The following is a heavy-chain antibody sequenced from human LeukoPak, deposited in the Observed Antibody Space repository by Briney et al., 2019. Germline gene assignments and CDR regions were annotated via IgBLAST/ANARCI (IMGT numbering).Heavy chain of an antibody. V-gene: IGHV3-30*04. D-gene: IGHD5-12*01. CDR3: ARSAAAGRIVATFDY. CDR1: GFTFSSNA. CDR2: ISYDGSNK. Sequence: GGYLRLSGAGSGFTFSSNAMHWVRQAPGKGLEWVAIISYDGSNKYYADSVKGRFTISRDKSKNTLYLQMNSLRGEDTAVYYCARSAAAGRIVATFDYWGQGTLVTVSS. J-gene: IGHJ4*02.